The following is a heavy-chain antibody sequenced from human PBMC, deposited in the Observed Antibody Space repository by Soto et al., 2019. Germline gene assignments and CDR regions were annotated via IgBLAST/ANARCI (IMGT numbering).Heavy chain of an antibody. J-gene: IGHJ3*02. D-gene: IGHD3-10*01. CDR3: ARVGTRVRGVTNAFDI. V-gene: IGHV1-18*01. CDR2: ISDYNGNT. CDR1: GYTFTSYG. Sequence: QVQLVQSGAEVKKPGASVKVSCKASGYTFTSYGISWVRQAPGQGLEWMGWISDYNGNTNYAQKLQGRGTMTTDTSTSTGYMGLRSLRSDDTAVYYCARVGTRVRGVTNAFDIWGQGTMVTVSS.